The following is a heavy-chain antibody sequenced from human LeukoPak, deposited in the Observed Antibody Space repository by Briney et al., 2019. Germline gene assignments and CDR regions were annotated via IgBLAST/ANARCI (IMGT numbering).Heavy chain of an antibody. Sequence: SETLSVTCAVPGYSIISGNYWGWIGRPPGKGLEWIGSIYHSGSTYYNPSLKSRVTISVDTSKNQFSLKLSSVTAADTAVYYCARVNSGGSCYDYWGQGTLVTVSS. CDR2: IYHSGST. D-gene: IGHD2-15*01. V-gene: IGHV4-38-2*01. CDR3: ARVNSGGSCYDY. J-gene: IGHJ4*02. CDR1: GYSIISGNY.